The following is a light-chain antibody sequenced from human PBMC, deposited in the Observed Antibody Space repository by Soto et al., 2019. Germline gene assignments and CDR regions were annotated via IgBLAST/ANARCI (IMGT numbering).Light chain of an antibody. CDR2: KAS. J-gene: IGKJ1*01. CDR3: QQCNSYSWT. Sequence: DIQMTQSPSTLSASVGDRVTITCRASQSISSWLAWFQQKPGKAPKLLIYKASSLESGVPSRFSGSGSGTEFTLTISSLQPDDFATYSCQQCNSYSWTFGQGTKVEIK. CDR1: QSISSW. V-gene: IGKV1-5*03.